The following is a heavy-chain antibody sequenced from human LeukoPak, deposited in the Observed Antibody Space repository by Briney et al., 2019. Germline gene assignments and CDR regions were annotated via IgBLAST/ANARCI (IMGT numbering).Heavy chain of an antibody. Sequence: GGSLRLSCAASGFTFRSYGMHWVRQAPGKGLEWVAFIRYDGSNKYYADSVKGRFTISRDNSKNTLYLQMNSLRAEDTAVYYCAKDFGVVIYYYYMDVWGKGTTVTVSS. CDR1: GFTFRSYG. CDR3: AKDFGVVIYYYYMDV. J-gene: IGHJ6*03. CDR2: IRYDGSNK. V-gene: IGHV3-30*02. D-gene: IGHD3-3*01.